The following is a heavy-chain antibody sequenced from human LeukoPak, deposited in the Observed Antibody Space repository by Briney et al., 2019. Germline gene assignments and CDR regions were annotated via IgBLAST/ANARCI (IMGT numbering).Heavy chain of an antibody. J-gene: IGHJ4*02. CDR2: IRSKAYGGTT. D-gene: IGHD6-13*01. CDR3: TRAPTRYSSSWYANY. Sequence: GGSLRLSSAASGFTFSNAWMSWVRQAPGKGLEWVGFIRSKAYGGTTEYAASVKGRFTISRDDSKSIAYLQMNSLKTEDTAVYYCTRAPTRYSSSWYANYWGQGTLVTVSS. CDR1: GFTFSNAW. V-gene: IGHV3-49*04.